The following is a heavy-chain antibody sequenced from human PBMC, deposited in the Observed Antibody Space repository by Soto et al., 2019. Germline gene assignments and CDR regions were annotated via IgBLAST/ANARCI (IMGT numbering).Heavy chain of an antibody. V-gene: IGHV1-69*05. D-gene: IGHD6-6*01. CDR2: IIPVFGTA. J-gene: IGHJ4*02. CDR1: GGTFSSYA. CDR3: ARDHSSASRPQPIDY. Sequence: SVKVSCKASGGTFSSYAISWVRQAPGQGLEWMGGIIPVFGTANYAQKFQGRVTMTTDASTSTAYMELRSLRSDDTAVYYCARDHSSASRPQPIDYWGQGTLVTVSS.